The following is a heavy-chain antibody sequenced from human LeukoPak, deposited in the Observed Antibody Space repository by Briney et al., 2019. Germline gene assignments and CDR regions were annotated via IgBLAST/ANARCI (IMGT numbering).Heavy chain of an antibody. CDR3: ARYSSGWLYYYYYYMDV. CDR1: GGSFSGYY. V-gene: IGHV4-34*01. J-gene: IGHJ6*03. D-gene: IGHD6-19*01. CDR2: INHSGSN. Sequence: PSETLSLTCAVYGGSFSGYYWSCIRQPPGKGLEWIGEINHSGSNNYNPSLKSRVTISVDTSKNQFSLKLSSVTAADTAVYYCARYSSGWLYYYYYYMDVWGKGTTVTVSS.